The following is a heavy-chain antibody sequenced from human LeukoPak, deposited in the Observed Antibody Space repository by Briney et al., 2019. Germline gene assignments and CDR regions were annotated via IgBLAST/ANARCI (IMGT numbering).Heavy chain of an antibody. CDR1: GFTFSSYE. V-gene: IGHV3-48*03. CDR3: ARDQLLWFGELFPRDLYMDV. D-gene: IGHD3-10*01. Sequence: SGGSLRLSCAASGFTFSSYEMNWVRQAPGKGLEWVSYISSSGSTIYYADSVKGRFTISRDNAKNSLYLQMNSLRAEDTAVYYCARDQLLWFGELFPRDLYMDVWGKGTTVTISS. CDR2: ISSSGSTI. J-gene: IGHJ6*03.